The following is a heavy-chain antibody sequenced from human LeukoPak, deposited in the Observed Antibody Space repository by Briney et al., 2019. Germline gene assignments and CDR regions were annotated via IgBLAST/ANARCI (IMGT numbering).Heavy chain of an antibody. Sequence: SETLSLTCAVYGGSFSGYYWSWIRQPPGKGLEWIGSIYHSGSTYYNPSLKSRVTISVDTSKNQFSLKLSSVTAADTAVYYCARREGGWFDPWGQGTLVTVSS. V-gene: IGHV4-34*01. CDR2: IYHSGST. J-gene: IGHJ5*02. CDR1: GGSFSGYY. D-gene: IGHD3-16*01. CDR3: ARREGGWFDP.